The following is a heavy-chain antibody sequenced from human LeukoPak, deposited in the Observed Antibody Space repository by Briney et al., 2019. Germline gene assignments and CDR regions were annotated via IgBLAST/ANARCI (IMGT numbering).Heavy chain of an antibody. D-gene: IGHD6-13*01. Sequence: SETLSLTCTVSGGSISSSSYYWGWIRRPPGKGLEWIGSIYYSGSTYYNPSLRSRVTISVDTSKNQFSLKLSSVTAADTAVYYCARSLSWPFDYWGQGTLVTVSS. CDR1: GGSISSSSYY. J-gene: IGHJ4*02. CDR3: ARSLSWPFDY. CDR2: IYYSGST. V-gene: IGHV4-39*01.